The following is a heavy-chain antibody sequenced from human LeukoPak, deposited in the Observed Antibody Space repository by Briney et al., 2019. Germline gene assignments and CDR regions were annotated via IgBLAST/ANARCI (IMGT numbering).Heavy chain of an antibody. V-gene: IGHV4-38-2*02. CDR1: TYSHWLGHE. J-gene: IGHJ3*01. D-gene: IGHD4-17*01. Sequence: SETLTLTCIVSTYSHWLGHELGWPRQPPGKGLGWIGCMYLSGTTHYNPSLKSRVTIPVDKSENTFSLKVMFETAAHSAIFFWGKSDYGHYSGFEVWGQGIMVTVSS. CDR3: GKSDYGHYSGFEV. CDR2: MYLSGTT.